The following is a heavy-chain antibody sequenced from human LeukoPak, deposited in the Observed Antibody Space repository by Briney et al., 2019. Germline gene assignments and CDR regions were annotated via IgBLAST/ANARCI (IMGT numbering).Heavy chain of an antibody. Sequence: TSETLSLTCAVYGGSFSGYYWSWIRQPPGKGLEWIGEINHSGSTNYNPSLKSRVTISVDTSKNQFSLNLSSVTAADTAVYYCARRGYTYGYTYWGQGTLATVYS. D-gene: IGHD5-18*01. CDR2: INHSGST. CDR3: ARRGYTYGYTY. J-gene: IGHJ4*02. V-gene: IGHV4-34*01. CDR1: GGSFSGYY.